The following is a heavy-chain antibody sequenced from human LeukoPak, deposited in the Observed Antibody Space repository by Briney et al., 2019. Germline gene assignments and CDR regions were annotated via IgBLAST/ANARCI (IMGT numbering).Heavy chain of an antibody. D-gene: IGHD3-16*01. CDR2: IRYDGSNK. V-gene: IGHV3-30*02. Sequence: GGSLRLSCAASGFTVSTSVMHWVRQAPGKGLEWVAFIRYDGSNKYYADSVKGRFTISRDNSKNTLYLQMNSLRAEDTAVYYCAKEGEYPLYHYYYMDVWGKGTTVTVSS. CDR1: GFTVSTSV. J-gene: IGHJ6*03. CDR3: AKEGEYPLYHYYYMDV.